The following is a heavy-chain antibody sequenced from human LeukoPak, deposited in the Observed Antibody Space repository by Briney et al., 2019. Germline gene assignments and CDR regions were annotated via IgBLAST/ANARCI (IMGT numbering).Heavy chain of an antibody. V-gene: IGHV3-33*01. CDR3: ARDHSFLIDY. J-gene: IGHJ4*02. CDR2: IWYDGSNK. CDR1: GFTFSSYG. Sequence: GGSLRLSCAASGFTFSSYGMHWVRQAPGKGLEWVAVIWYDGSNKYYADSVKGRFTISRDNSKNALYLQMSSLRAEDTAVYYCARDHSFLIDYWGQGTMVTVSS. D-gene: IGHD2/OR15-2a*01.